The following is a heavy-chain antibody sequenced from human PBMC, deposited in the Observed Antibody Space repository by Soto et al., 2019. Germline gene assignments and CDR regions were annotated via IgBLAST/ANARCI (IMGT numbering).Heavy chain of an antibody. CDR1: GGSFSSDY. CDR2: IYNSGTT. D-gene: IGHD5-18*01. J-gene: IGHJ4*02. CDR3: ARARPDTAMAVDS. V-gene: IGHV4-59*01. Sequence: QVQLQESGPGLVKPSETLSLICTVSGGSFSSDYWSWIRQPPGKGLESIGYIYNSGTTKYNPSLKSRANRSVDTSKYQFSLRLNSLTAADTAVYYCARARPDTAMAVDSWGQGTLVTVSS.